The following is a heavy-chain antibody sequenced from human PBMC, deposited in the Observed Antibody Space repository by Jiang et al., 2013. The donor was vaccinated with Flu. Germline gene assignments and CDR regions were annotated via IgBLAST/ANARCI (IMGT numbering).Heavy chain of an antibody. J-gene: IGHJ6*02. CDR3: ARILSPIVVVPAAPLGGHYYYYGMDV. V-gene: IGHV6-1*01. CDR1: GDSVSSNSAA. Sequence: TSQTLSLTCAISGDSVSSNSAAWNWIRQSPSRGLEWLGRTYYRSKWYNDYAVSVKSRITINPDTSKNQFSLQLNSVTPEDTAVYYCARILSPIVVVPAAPLGGHYYYYGMDVWAKGPRSPSP. D-gene: IGHD2-2*01. CDR2: TYYRSKWYN.